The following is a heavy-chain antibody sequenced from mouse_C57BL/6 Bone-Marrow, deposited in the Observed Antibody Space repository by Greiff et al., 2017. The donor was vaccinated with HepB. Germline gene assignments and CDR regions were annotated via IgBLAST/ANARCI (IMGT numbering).Heavy chain of an antibody. CDR1: GYAFSSSW. J-gene: IGHJ2*01. V-gene: IGHV1-82*01. Sequence: VQLQQSGPELVKPGASVKISCKASGYAFSSSWMNWVQQRPGKGLEWIGRIYPGDGDTNYNGKFKGKATLTADKSSSTAYMQLSSLTSEDSAVYFCARNGYYLGLFDYWGQGTTLTVSS. CDR3: ARNGYYLGLFDY. CDR2: IYPGDGDT. D-gene: IGHD2-3*01.